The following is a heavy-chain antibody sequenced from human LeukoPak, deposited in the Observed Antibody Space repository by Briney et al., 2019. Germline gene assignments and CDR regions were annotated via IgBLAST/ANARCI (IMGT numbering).Heavy chain of an antibody. CDR3: ARDFRSIVVVPAAHIFDY. CDR2: IIPIFGTA. Sequence: SVKVSCKASGGTFSSYAISWVRQAPGQGLEWMGGIIPIFGTASYAQKFQGRVTITADESTSTAYMELSSLRSEDTAVCYCARDFRSIVVVPAAHIFDYWGQGTLVTVSS. CDR1: GGTFSSYA. J-gene: IGHJ4*02. V-gene: IGHV1-69*01. D-gene: IGHD2-2*01.